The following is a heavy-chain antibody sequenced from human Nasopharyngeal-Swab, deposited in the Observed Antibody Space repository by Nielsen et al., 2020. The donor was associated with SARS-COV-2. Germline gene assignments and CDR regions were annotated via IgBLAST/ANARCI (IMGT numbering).Heavy chain of an antibody. J-gene: IGHJ3*02. CDR1: GYTFTSYA. D-gene: IGHD1-14*01. CDR2: ISAYNGNT. V-gene: IGHV1-18*01. CDR3: ARSVGPSATTGHGAFDI. Sequence: ASVKVSCKASGYTFTSYAISWVRQAPGQGLEWMGWISAYNGNTNYAQKLQGRVTMTTDTSTSTAYMELRSLRSDDTAVYYCARSVGPSATTGHGAFDIWGQGTMVTVSS.